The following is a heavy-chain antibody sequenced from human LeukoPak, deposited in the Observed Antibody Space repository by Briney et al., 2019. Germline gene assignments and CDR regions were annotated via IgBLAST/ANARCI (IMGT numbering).Heavy chain of an antibody. V-gene: IGHV3-23*01. CDR2: ISGGGGGT. Sequence: GGSLRLSCAASGFTFSTYAMNWVRQAPGKGLEWVSSISGGGGGTYYADSVKGRFTISRDNSENTLHPQMNSLRAEDTAVYYCAKARTYWYFDLWGCGTLVTVSS. J-gene: IGHJ2*01. CDR3: AKARTYWYFDL. CDR1: GFTFSTYA.